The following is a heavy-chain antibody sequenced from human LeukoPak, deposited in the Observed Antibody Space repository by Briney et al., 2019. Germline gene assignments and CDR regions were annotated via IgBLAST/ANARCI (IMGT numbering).Heavy chain of an antibody. CDR2: IYYSGNT. V-gene: IGHV4-39*01. CDR1: GGSISSSSYY. CDR3: ARTVGGSSFDY. Sequence: PSETLSLTCTVSGGSISSSSYYWGWIRQPPGKGLEWIVSIYYSGNTYYNPSLKSRVTISVDTSKNQFSLKLSSVTAADTAVYYCARTVGGSSFDYWGQGTLATVSS. D-gene: IGHD2-15*01. J-gene: IGHJ4*02.